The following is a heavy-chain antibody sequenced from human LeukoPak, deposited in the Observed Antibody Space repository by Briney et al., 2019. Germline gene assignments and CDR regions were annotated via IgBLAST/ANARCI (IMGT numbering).Heavy chain of an antibody. J-gene: IGHJ4*02. D-gene: IGHD3-3*01. Sequence: GGSLRLSCAASGFTFSVYYMSWIRQAPGKGLEWVSYISSSGSTIYYADSVKGRFTISRDNAKNSLYLQMNSLRAEDTAVYYCARGQYYDFWRGSPDFDYWGQGTLVTVSS. V-gene: IGHV3-11*01. CDR3: ARGQYYDFWRGSPDFDY. CDR1: GFTFSVYY. CDR2: ISSSGSTI.